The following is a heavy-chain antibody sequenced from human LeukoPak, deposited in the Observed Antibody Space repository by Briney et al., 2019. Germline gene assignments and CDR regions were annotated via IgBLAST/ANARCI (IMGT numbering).Heavy chain of an antibody. CDR3: ARGKRRFDY. CDR2: ISGSGSSM. V-gene: IGHV3-11*01. J-gene: IGHJ4*02. Sequence: PGGSLRLSCAASGFSFSESYMSWIRQTPGRGLEWVAYISGSGSSMYYADAVKGRFTISRDNARNSLYLYMSSLRADDTAVFYCARGKRRFDYWGQGTRVPVSS. CDR1: GFSFSESY.